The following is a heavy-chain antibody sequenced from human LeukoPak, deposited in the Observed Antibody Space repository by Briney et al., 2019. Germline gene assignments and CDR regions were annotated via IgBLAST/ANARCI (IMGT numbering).Heavy chain of an antibody. CDR2: INPNSGDT. V-gene: IGHV1-2*06. J-gene: IGHJ4*01. CDR3: AREGSGYTYGRGSYFDY. D-gene: IGHD5-18*01. CDR1: GYTLTVYY. Sequence: ASVKVSCKASGYTLTVYYIHWVRQAPGQGLEWMGRINPNSGDTNFAQKFQGRVTMTRDPSISTAYMDLSGLRPDDTAVYYCAREGSGYTYGRGSYFDYWGHGILVTVSS.